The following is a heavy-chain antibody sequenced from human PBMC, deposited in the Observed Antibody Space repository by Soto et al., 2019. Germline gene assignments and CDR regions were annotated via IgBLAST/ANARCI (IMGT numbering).Heavy chain of an antibody. Sequence: QVNLVQSGAEVKKPGASVKVSCKASGYNFNGYYIHWVRQAPGQGLEWMGWMNPNTGGANYAQKFQGKVIMTTDTSISTAYLELRRLTSDDTAVYYCAKVISTIGSTQWLAQTKHQALDYWGQGTLVTVSS. D-gene: IGHD6-19*01. CDR1: GYNFNGYY. J-gene: IGHJ4*02. CDR2: MNPNTGGA. V-gene: IGHV1-2*02. CDR3: AKVISTIGSTQWLAQTKHQALDY.